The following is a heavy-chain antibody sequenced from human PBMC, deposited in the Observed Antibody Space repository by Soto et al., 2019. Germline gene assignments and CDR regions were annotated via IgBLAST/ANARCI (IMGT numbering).Heavy chain of an antibody. J-gene: IGHJ6*02. V-gene: IGHV3-23*01. Sequence: EVHLLESGGDLVQPGGSLRLSCAASAFTFNIYAMNWVRQAPGKGLEWVSAISASGGATYYADSVKGRFTISRDNSKKTLYLQMNSLRAEDTAVYYCAKDKRTMVRGVIGGRASSVGYDGMDVWGQGTTVTVSS. CDR2: ISASGGAT. D-gene: IGHD3-10*01. CDR3: AKDKRTMVRGVIGGRASSVGYDGMDV. CDR1: AFTFNIYA.